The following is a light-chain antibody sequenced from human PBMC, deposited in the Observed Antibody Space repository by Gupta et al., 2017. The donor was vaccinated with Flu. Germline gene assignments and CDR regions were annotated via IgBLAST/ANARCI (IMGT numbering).Light chain of an antibody. J-gene: IGKJ1*01. CDR2: DAS. V-gene: IGKV3-20*01. CDR3: QHYGSDGSSPRT. CDR1: ETVTSSY. Sequence: EIVLTQSPGTLSLSPGERATLSCRASETVTSSYLAWYRHKPGQAPRLLIYDASRRATGIPDRFSGSGYGTDFTLTISRLEPEEFAVYYCQHYGSDGSSPRTFGQGTKVEIK.